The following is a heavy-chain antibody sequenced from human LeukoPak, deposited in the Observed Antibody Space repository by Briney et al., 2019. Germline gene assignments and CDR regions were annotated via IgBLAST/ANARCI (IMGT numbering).Heavy chain of an antibody. J-gene: IGHJ5*02. Sequence: ASVKVSCKASGYTFTSYYMHWVRQAPGQGLEWMGIINPSGGSTNYAQKFQGRVTMTGDTSTSTVYMELSSLRSEDTAVYYCARDPPTSKFDPWGQGTLVTVSS. CDR1: GYTFTSYY. V-gene: IGHV1-46*01. CDR3: ARDPPTSKFDP. CDR2: INPSGGST.